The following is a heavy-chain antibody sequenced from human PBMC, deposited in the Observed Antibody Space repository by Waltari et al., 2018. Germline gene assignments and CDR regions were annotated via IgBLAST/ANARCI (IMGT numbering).Heavy chain of an antibody. CDR1: GFTVSTHY. CDR2: IYSGGNT. CDR3: ARGPGEFLPIDF. Sequence: EVQLVESGGGLFQPGGSLRLSCAASGFTVSTHYMSWVRQAPGKGLDWCSVIYSGGNTYAADSVKGRFTISRDNSKNTLYLQMNSLRAEDTAVYYCARGPGEFLPIDFWGQGTLVTVSS. J-gene: IGHJ4*02. V-gene: IGHV3-53*01. D-gene: IGHD7-27*01.